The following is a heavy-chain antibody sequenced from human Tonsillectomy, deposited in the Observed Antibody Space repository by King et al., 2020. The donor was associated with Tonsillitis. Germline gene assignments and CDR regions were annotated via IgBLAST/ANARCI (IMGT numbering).Heavy chain of an antibody. Sequence: VQLVESGAEVKKPGSSVKVSCKASGGTFSSYAISWVRQAPGQGLEWMGRIIPILGIANYAQKFQGRVTITADKSTSTAYMELSSLRSEDTAVYYLARVSTYYYGSGSPYWGQGTLVTVSS. V-gene: IGHV1-69*09. J-gene: IGHJ4*02. CDR1: GGTFSSYA. CDR3: ARVSTYYYGSGSPY. CDR2: IIPILGIA. D-gene: IGHD3-10*01.